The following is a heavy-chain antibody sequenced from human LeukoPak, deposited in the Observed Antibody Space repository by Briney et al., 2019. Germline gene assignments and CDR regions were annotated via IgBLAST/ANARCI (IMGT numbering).Heavy chain of an antibody. CDR2: IYYSGST. CDR1: GGSISSHY. CDR3: ARVRRYCSSTSCYSRYYFDY. J-gene: IGHJ4*02. D-gene: IGHD2-2*01. Sequence: SETLSLTCTVSGGSISSHYWSWIRQPPGKGLEWIGYIYYSGSTNYNPSLKSRITISVDTSKNQFSLKLSCVPAADTAVYYCARVRRYCSSTSCYSRYYFDYWGQGTLVTVSS. V-gene: IGHV4-59*11.